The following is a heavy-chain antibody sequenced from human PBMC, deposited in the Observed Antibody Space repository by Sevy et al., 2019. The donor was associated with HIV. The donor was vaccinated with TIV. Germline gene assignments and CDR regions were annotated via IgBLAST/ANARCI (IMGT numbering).Heavy chain of an antibody. CDR3: ARDIGVAGIDY. CDR1: GFTFSSYA. J-gene: IGHJ4*02. CDR2: ISYDGSNK. D-gene: IGHD6-19*01. Sequence: GGSLRLSCAASGFTFSSYAMHWVRQAPGKRLEWVAVISYDGSNKYYADSVKGRFTISRDNSKNTLYLQMNSLRAEDTAVYYCARDIGVAGIDYWGQGTLVTVSS. V-gene: IGHV3-30-3*01.